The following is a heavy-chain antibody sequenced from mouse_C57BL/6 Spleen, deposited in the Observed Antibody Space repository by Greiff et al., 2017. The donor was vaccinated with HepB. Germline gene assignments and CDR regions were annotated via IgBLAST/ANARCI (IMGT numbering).Heavy chain of an antibody. V-gene: IGHV5-9*01. D-gene: IGHD2-4*01. CDR3: ARQRYDYETFDY. Sequence: EVQGVESGGGLVKPGGSLKLSCAASGFTFSSYTMSWVRQTPEKRLEWVATISGGGGNTYYPDSVKGRFTISRDNAKNTLYLQMSSLRSEDTALYYCARQRYDYETFDYWGQGTTLTVSS. CDR2: ISGGGGNT. J-gene: IGHJ2*01. CDR1: GFTFSSYT.